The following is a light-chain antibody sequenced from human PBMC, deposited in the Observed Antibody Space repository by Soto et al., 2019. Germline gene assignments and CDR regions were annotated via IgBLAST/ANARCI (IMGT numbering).Light chain of an antibody. V-gene: IGKV3-20*01. CDR2: DTS. Sequence: SVLTPSRGTLSLSPGERATLSCRASQSLTNSFIAWYQQKPGQAPRLLIYDTSSRATGIPDRFSGSGSGTDFTLTISRPEPEDFAVFFCQQYGTSEIIFGQGTRLEI. J-gene: IGKJ5*01. CDR3: QQYGTSEII. CDR1: QSLTNSF.